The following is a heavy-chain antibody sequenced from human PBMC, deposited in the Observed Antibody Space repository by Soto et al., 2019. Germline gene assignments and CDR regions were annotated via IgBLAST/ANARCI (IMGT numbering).Heavy chain of an antibody. CDR3: ARVGYYDFWSGYYRGRADGMDV. CDR2: ISSSGSTI. Sequence: GGSLRLSCAASGFTFSDYYMSWIRQAPGKGLEWVSYISSSGSTIYYADSVKGRFTISRDNAKNSLYLQMNSLRAEDTPVYYCARVGYYDFWSGYYRGRADGMDVWGQGTTVTVSS. CDR1: GFTFSDYY. J-gene: IGHJ6*02. V-gene: IGHV3-11*01. D-gene: IGHD3-3*01.